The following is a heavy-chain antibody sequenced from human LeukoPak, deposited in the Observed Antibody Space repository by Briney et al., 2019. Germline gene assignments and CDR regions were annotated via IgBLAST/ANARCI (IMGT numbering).Heavy chain of an antibody. CDR2: ISGSGGST. J-gene: IGHJ4*02. D-gene: IGHD6-19*01. CDR1: GFTFSSYA. CDR3: ANGRAVAGFFDY. Sequence: PGGSLRLSCAASGFTFSSYAMSRVRQAPGKGLEWVSAISGSGGSTYYADSVKGRFTISRDNSKNTLYLQMNSLRAEDTAVYYCANGRAVAGFFDYWGQGTLVTVSS. V-gene: IGHV3-23*01.